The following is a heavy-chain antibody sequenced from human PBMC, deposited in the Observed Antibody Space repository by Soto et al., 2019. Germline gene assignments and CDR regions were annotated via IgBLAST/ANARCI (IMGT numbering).Heavy chain of an antibody. D-gene: IGHD6-19*01. CDR3: ARTDKFNSHSSGWANRFDY. CDR2: LTSGGTT. J-gene: IGHJ4*02. Sequence: EVQLLESGGGLVHPGESLTLFCAASGFTFNHYAMTWVRQAPGKGLEWVSTLTSGGTTHYGDTVKGRFTISRDNSKSTVYLQMNSLRAEDTAVYYCARTDKFNSHSSGWANRFDYWGQGTLVSVSS. CDR1: GFTFNHYA. V-gene: IGHV3-23*01.